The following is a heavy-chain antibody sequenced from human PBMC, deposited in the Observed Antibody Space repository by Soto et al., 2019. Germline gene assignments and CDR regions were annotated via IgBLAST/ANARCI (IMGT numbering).Heavy chain of an antibody. Sequence: GGSLRLSCAASGFTFSSYSMNWVRQAPGKGLEWVSSISSSSSYIYYADSVKGRFTISRDNAKNSLYLQMNSLRAEDRAVYYCARVYCSGGSCYSVGAFDIWGQGTMVTVSS. CDR3: ARVYCSGGSCYSVGAFDI. V-gene: IGHV3-21*01. D-gene: IGHD2-15*01. CDR2: ISSSSSYI. CDR1: GFTFSSYS. J-gene: IGHJ3*02.